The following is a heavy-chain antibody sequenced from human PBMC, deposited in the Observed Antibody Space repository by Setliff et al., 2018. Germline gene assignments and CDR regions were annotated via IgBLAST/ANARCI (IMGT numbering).Heavy chain of an antibody. D-gene: IGHD3-10*01. CDR2: MSGNGHDK. CDR3: ARGEYGSGSYYNVMRLLGPMLDY. CDR1: GFTFSNAW. J-gene: IGHJ4*02. V-gene: IGHV3-21*04. Sequence: GSLRLSCSASGFTFSNAWMSWVRQAPGKGLEWVSSMSGNGHDKYYADSLKGRFTSARDNAKNSRYLQMNSLRAEDTAVYYCARGEYGSGSYYNVMRLLGPMLDYWGQGTLVTVSS.